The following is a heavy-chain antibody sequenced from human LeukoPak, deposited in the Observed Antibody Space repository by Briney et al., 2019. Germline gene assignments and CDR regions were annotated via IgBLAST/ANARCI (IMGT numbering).Heavy chain of an antibody. Sequence: GGSLRLSCAASGFTFSSYWMSWVRQAPGKGLEWVANIKQDGSEKCYVDSVKGRFTISRDNAKNSLYLQMNSLRAEDTAVYYCAKAKSIAAGVAWFDPWGQGTLVTVSS. D-gene: IGHD6-13*01. CDR3: AKAKSIAAGVAWFDP. CDR2: IKQDGSEK. J-gene: IGHJ5*02. CDR1: GFTFSSYW. V-gene: IGHV3-7*01.